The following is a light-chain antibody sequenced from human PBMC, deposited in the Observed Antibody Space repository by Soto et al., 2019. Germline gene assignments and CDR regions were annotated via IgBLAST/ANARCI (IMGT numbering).Light chain of an antibody. CDR3: CSFAGSYTYV. Sequence: QSVLTQPPSASGSPGQSVTISCTGTSSDVGGYDYVSWYQQHPGKAPQSIIYGVNKRPSGVPDRFSGSKSGNTASLTISGLQAEDEADYSCCSFAGSYTYVFGGGTKVTVL. CDR2: GVN. J-gene: IGLJ1*01. CDR1: SSDVGGYDY. V-gene: IGLV2-8*01.